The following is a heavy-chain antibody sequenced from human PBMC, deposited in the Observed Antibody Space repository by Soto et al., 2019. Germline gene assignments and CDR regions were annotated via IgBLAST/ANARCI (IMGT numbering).Heavy chain of an antibody. CDR2: ISGSGTTA. D-gene: IGHD5-18*01. CDR1: GFIFSSYA. V-gene: IGHV3-23*01. CDR3: AKTTAGGFSAFEI. Sequence: GGSLRLSCAASGFIFSSYAMSWVRQAPGQGLEWVSAISGSGTTAYYADSVKGRFTFSRDNSKKTMYLQMNSLRAEDTAVYYWAKTTAGGFSAFEIWGQGKMVTVS. J-gene: IGHJ3*02.